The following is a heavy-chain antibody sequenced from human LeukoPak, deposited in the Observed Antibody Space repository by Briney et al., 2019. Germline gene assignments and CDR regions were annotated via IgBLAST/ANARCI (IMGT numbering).Heavy chain of an antibody. J-gene: IGHJ4*02. D-gene: IGHD3-22*01. CDR1: GFTFSSYW. V-gene: IGHV3-7*01. CDR3: ARESMIVVVDY. Sequence: GGSLRLXCAASGFTFSSYWMSWVRQAPGKGLEWVANIKQDGSEKYYVDSVKGRFTISRDNAKNSLYLQMNSLRAEDTAVYYCARESMIVVVDYWGQGTLVTVSS. CDR2: IKQDGSEK.